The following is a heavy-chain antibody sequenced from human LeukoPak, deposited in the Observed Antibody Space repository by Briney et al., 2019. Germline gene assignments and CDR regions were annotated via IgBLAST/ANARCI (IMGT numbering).Heavy chain of an antibody. D-gene: IGHD3-10*01. CDR2: ISGGGGNT. J-gene: IGHJ4*02. Sequence: GGSLRLSCEASGFTFSSYAMSWVRQAPGKGLEWVSAISGGGGNTYYADSVKGRFTISRDNSKNTLYLQMNSLRAEDTAVYFCAKGLWFGELLRLYFDYWGQGTLVTVSS. V-gene: IGHV3-23*01. CDR3: AKGLWFGELLRLYFDY. CDR1: GFTFSSYA.